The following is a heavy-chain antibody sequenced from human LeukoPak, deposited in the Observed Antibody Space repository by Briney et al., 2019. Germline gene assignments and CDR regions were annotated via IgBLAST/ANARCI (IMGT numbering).Heavy chain of an antibody. CDR3: AREYYYDSSGYDAFDY. D-gene: IGHD3-22*01. Sequence: GGSLRLSCAASGFTFNSYWMHWVRQAPGKGLVWVSRINSDGSSTSYADSVKGRFTISRDNAKNTLYLQMNSLRAEDTAVYYCAREYYYDSSGYDAFDYWGQGTLVTVSS. CDR1: GFTFNSYW. J-gene: IGHJ4*02. CDR2: INSDGSST. V-gene: IGHV3-74*01.